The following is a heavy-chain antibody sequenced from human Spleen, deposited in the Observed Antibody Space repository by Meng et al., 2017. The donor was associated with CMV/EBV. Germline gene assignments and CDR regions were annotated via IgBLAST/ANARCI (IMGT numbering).Heavy chain of an antibody. Sequence: CAASGFTFDDYGMSWVRQAPGKGLEWVSVIYSGGSSTYYADSVKGRFTISRDNSKNTLYLQMNSLRAEDTAVYYCAKRGAYGSGEIDYWGQGTLVTVSS. CDR2: IYSGGSST. V-gene: IGHV3-23*03. CDR1: GFTFDDYG. J-gene: IGHJ4*02. D-gene: IGHD3-10*01. CDR3: AKRGAYGSGEIDY.